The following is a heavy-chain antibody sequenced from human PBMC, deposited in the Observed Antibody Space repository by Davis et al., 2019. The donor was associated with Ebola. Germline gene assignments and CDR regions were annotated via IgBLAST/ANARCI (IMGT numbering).Heavy chain of an antibody. CDR3: ARGGAIGSDY. V-gene: IGHV1-69*10. CDR2: IIPILGIA. J-gene: IGHJ4*02. Sequence: SVTVSCKASGGTFSSYAISWVRQAPGQGLEWMGGIIPILGIANYAQKFQGRVTITADKSTSTAYMELSSLRSEDTAVYYCARGGAIGSDYWGQGTLVTVSS. CDR1: GGTFSSYA. D-gene: IGHD2-21*01.